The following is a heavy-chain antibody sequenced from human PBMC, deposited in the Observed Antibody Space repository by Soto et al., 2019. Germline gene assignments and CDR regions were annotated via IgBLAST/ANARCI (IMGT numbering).Heavy chain of an antibody. Sequence: QVQLVQSGAEVKKPGASVKVSCKASGYTFTGYYMHWVRQAPGQGLEWMGWINPNSGGTNYAQKFQGWVTMTRDTSISTAYMELSRLRSDDTAVYYCARERRCSSTSCYSTVGEDYYYYGMDVWGQGTTVTVSS. CDR3: ARERRCSSTSCYSTVGEDYYYYGMDV. D-gene: IGHD2-2*02. CDR2: INPNSGGT. CDR1: GYTFTGYY. V-gene: IGHV1-2*04. J-gene: IGHJ6*02.